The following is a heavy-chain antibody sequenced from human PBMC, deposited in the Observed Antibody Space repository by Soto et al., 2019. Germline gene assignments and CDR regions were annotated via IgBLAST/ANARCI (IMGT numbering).Heavy chain of an antibody. Sequence: PGGSLRISCAASGFTFSSYSMNWVRKAPGKGLEWVSSISSSSSYIYYADSVKGRFTISRDNAKNSLYLQMNSLRAEDTAVYYCARDSTMVRGPHFDYWGQGTLVTVSS. V-gene: IGHV3-21*01. D-gene: IGHD3-10*01. CDR1: GFTFSSYS. CDR2: ISSSSSYI. CDR3: ARDSTMVRGPHFDY. J-gene: IGHJ4*02.